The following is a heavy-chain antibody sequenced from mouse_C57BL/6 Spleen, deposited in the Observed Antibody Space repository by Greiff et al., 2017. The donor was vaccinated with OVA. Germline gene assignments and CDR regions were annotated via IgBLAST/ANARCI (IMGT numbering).Heavy chain of an antibody. V-gene: IGHV1-20*01. D-gene: IGHD2-2*01. CDR2: INPYNGDT. CDR3: ARRTMVTSGYFDY. Sequence: VQLQQSGPELVKPGDSVKISCKASGYSFTGYFMNWVMQSHGKSLEWIGRINPYNGDTFYNQKFKGKATLTVDKSSSTAHMELRSLTSEDSAVYYCARRTMVTSGYFDYWGQGTTLTVSS. J-gene: IGHJ2*01. CDR1: GYSFTGYF.